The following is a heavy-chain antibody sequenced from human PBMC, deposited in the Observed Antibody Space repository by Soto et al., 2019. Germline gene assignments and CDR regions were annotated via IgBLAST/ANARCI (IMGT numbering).Heavy chain of an antibody. CDR3: ARGGPRLGDPDNWFDP. V-gene: IGHV4-30-2*05. J-gene: IGHJ5*02. Sequence: PSETLSLTCAVSGCSISSGGYSWSWIRQPPGKGLEWIGYIYYSGSTYYNPSLKSRVTISVDTSKNQFSLKLSSVTAADTAVYYCARGGPRLGDPDNWFDPWGQGTLVTVSS. D-gene: IGHD3-16*01. CDR2: IYYSGST. CDR1: GCSISSGGYS.